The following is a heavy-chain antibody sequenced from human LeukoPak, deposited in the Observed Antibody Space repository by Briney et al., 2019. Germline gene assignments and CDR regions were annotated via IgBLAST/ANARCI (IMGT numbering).Heavy chain of an antibody. CDR3: ARSTNYYYFYLDV. CDR2: IYYSGAT. V-gene: IGHV4-59*02. J-gene: IGHJ6*03. CDR1: GGSVNRYY. Sequence: SETLSLTCSVSGGSVNRYYWSWIQQPPGKGLEWIGFIYYSGATNYSPSLESRVTISIDTSRNQFSLRLTSVTAADTAVYFCARSTNYYYFYLDVWGRGTTVTVS.